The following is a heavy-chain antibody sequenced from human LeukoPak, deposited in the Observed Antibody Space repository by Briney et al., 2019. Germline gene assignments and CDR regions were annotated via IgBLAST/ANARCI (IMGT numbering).Heavy chain of an antibody. D-gene: IGHD3-9*01. V-gene: IGHV3-23*01. CDR2: ISGSGGST. CDR3: AKDPKERRYFDWLLPFDY. Sequence: GGSLRLSCTASGFTFSSYSMNWVRQAPGKGLEWVSAISGSGGSTYYADSVKGRFTISRDNSKNTLYLQMNSLRAEDTAVYYCAKDPKERRYFDWLLPFDYWGQGTLVTVSS. CDR1: GFTFSSYS. J-gene: IGHJ4*02.